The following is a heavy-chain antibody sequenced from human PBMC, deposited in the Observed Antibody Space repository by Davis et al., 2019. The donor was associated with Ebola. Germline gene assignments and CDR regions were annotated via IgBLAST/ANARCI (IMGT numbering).Heavy chain of an antibody. Sequence: PGGSLRLSCAASRFTFSSYSMNWVRQAPGKGLEWVSSISSSSSYIYYADSVKGRFTISRDNAKNSLYLQMNSLRAEDTAVYYCARDRVTMVRGANQDYYYYYGMDVWGQGTTVTVSS. J-gene: IGHJ6*02. CDR2: ISSSSSYI. CDR3: ARDRVTMVRGANQDYYYYYGMDV. CDR1: RFTFSSYS. V-gene: IGHV3-21*01. D-gene: IGHD3-10*01.